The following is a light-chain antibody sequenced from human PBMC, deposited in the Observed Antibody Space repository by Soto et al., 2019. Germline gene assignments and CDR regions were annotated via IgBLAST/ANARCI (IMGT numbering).Light chain of an antibody. CDR3: QQSYSTPRT. V-gene: IGKV1-39*01. J-gene: IGKJ1*01. CDR1: QSISSY. CDR2: AAS. Sequence: DIQMTQSPSSLSASVGDRVTITCRASQSISSYLNWYQQKPGKAPKLLICAASSLQSGVPSRFSGRGSGTGFTLTISSLQPEDFATYSCQQSYSTPRTFGQGTKVEI.